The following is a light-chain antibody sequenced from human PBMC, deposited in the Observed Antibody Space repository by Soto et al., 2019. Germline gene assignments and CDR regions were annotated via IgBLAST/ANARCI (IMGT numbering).Light chain of an antibody. J-gene: IGKJ1*01. CDR1: QGISSY. CDR2: AAS. Sequence: IRMTQSPSSFSASTGDRVTITCRASQGISSYLAWYQQKPGKAPKLLIYAASTLQSGVPSRFSGSGSGTDFTLTISCLQSEDFATYYCQQYYSYPQTFGQGTKVDIK. CDR3: QQYYSYPQT. V-gene: IGKV1-8*01.